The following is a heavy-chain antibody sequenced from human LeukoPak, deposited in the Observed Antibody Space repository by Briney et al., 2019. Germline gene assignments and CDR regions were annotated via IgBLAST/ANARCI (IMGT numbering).Heavy chain of an antibody. Sequence: SETLSLTCSVSGDSISSSSSYWGWIRQPPGKGLEWIGSIYYSGSTYYNTSLKSRVTISVDTSKNQFSLKLSSVTAADTAVYYCARGSVLRYFDWLSSWFDPWGQGTLVTVSS. CDR3: ARGSVLRYFDWLSSWFDP. CDR2: IYYSGST. D-gene: IGHD3-9*01. V-gene: IGHV4-39*01. CDR1: GDSISSSSSY. J-gene: IGHJ5*02.